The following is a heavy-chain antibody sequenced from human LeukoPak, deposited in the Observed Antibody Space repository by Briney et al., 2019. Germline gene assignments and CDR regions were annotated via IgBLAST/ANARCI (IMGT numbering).Heavy chain of an antibody. CDR1: GFTFSRYW. CDR2: IKQDGSEK. V-gene: IGHV3-7*03. CDR3: ARDLNSYDSSASGH. Sequence: GGSLRLSCAASGFTFSRYWMSWVRQVPRKGLEWVANIKQDGSEKYYVDSVKGRFTISRDNSRNSLYLQMDSLRAEDTAVYYCARDLNSYDSSASGHWGQGTLVTVSS. D-gene: IGHD3-22*01. J-gene: IGHJ4*02.